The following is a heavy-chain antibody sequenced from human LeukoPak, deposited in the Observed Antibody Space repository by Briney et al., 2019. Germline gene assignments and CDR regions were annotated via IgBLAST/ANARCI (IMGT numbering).Heavy chain of an antibody. CDR1: GFTFSSYG. D-gene: IGHD3-22*01. J-gene: IGHJ4*02. CDR3: AKVPFSSGYYHYFDY. CDR2: ISYDGSNI. Sequence: PGRSLRLSCAASGFTFSSYGMHWVRQAPGKGLEWVAVISYDGSNIYYADSVKGRFTISRENSKNTLYLQMNSLRAEDTAVYYCAKVPFSSGYYHYFDYWGQGTLVTVSS. V-gene: IGHV3-30*18.